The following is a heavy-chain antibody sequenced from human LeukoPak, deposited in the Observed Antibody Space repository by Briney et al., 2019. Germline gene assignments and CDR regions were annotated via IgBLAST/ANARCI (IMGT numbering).Heavy chain of an antibody. J-gene: IGHJ4*01. D-gene: IGHD2-2*01. V-gene: IGHV3-30*18. CDR2: ISYDGSNK. CDR1: GFTFSSYG. Sequence: PGRSLRLSCAASGFTFSSYGMHWVRQAPGKGLEWVAVISYDGSNKYYADSVKGRFTISRDNSKNTLYLQMNSLRAEDTAVYYCAKDAGSYCSTTSCYSADWGHVTLVTVDS. CDR3: AKDAGSYCSTTSCYSAD.